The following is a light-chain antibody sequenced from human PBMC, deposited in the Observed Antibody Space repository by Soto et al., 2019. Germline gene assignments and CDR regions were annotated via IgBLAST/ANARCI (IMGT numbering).Light chain of an antibody. CDR1: QSVLFTSNNKNY. CDR2: WAS. V-gene: IGKV4-1*01. CDR3: QQYYTLPLT. Sequence: DIVMTQSPDSLAVSLGERATINCESSQSVLFTSNNKNYIAWYQQKPGQPPKLLLSWASARESGVPERFSGSGSGTLFTLSISSLQAEDVAVYYCQQYYTLPLTFGGGTKVEIK. J-gene: IGKJ4*01.